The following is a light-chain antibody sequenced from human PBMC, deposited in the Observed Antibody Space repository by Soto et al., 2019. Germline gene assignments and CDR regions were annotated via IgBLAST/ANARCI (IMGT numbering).Light chain of an antibody. CDR2: EVT. J-gene: IGLJ1*01. V-gene: IGLV2-8*01. CDR1: SSDVGGYDY. Sequence: QSVLAQPPSASGSPGQSVTISCTGTSSDVGGYDYVSWYQHHPGKAPKLMIYEVTKRPSGVPDRFSGSKSGNTASPTVSRLQAEDGADYYCSSYAGSNIGVFGTGTKVTVL. CDR3: SSYAGSNIGV.